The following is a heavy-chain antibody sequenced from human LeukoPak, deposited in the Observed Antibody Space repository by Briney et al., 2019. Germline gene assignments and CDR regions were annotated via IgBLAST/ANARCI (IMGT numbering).Heavy chain of an antibody. CDR2: INHSGST. D-gene: IGHD5-12*01. V-gene: IGHV4-34*01. CDR3: ARRVATMFYYYYYYMDV. CDR1: GGSISSYY. J-gene: IGHJ6*03. Sequence: PSETLSLTCTVSGGSISSYYWSSIRQPPGKGLEWIGEINHSGSTNYNPSLKSRVTISVDMSKNQFSLKLSSVTAADTAVYYCARRVATMFYYYYYYMDVWGKGTTVTISS.